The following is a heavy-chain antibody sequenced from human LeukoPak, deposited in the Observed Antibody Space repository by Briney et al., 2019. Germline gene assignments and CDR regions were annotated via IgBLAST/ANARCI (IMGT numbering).Heavy chain of an antibody. J-gene: IGHJ6*03. Sequence: ASVKVSCKVSGYTLTELSMFWVRQAPGKGLEWMGSFDPVDGETIYAQKFQGRVTMTEDTSTDTAYMELSSLRSEDTAVYYCATNIVVVPAAIGAMDVWGKGTTVTVSS. CDR1: GYTLTELS. D-gene: IGHD2-2*02. CDR3: ATNIVVVPAAIGAMDV. CDR2: FDPVDGET. V-gene: IGHV1-24*01.